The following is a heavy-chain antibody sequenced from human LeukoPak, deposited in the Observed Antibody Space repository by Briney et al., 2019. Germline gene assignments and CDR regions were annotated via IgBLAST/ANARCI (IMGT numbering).Heavy chain of an antibody. D-gene: IGHD3-3*01. Sequence: ASVKVSCKVSGYTLTELSMHWVRQAPGKGLEWMGGFDPEDGETIYAQKFQGRVTMTEDTSTDTAYMELSSLRSEDTAVYYCARGPYIYDFWSGYYSAYYYYYMDVWGKGTTVTVSS. CDR1: GYTLTELS. J-gene: IGHJ6*03. CDR3: ARGPYIYDFWSGYYSAYYYYYMDV. CDR2: FDPEDGET. V-gene: IGHV1-24*01.